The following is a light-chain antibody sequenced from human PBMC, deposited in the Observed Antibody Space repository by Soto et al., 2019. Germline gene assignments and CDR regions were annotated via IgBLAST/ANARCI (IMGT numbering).Light chain of an antibody. CDR3: QQFYSHPRT. V-gene: IGKV4-1*01. Sequence: DFVLTQSPDSLAVSLGERATINCKSSQSVLYDSNNKNYLAWYQHKSGQPPKLLIYWASTRESGVPDRFSGSGSGTDFTLTISSLQAEDVAVYYCQQFYSHPRTFGQGTKVEIK. CDR1: QSVLYDSNNKNY. CDR2: WAS. J-gene: IGKJ1*01.